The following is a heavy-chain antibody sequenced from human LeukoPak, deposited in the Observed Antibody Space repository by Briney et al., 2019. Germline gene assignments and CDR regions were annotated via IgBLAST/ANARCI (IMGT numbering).Heavy chain of an antibody. CDR2: INSDGTKT. CDR1: GFTFRSYE. V-gene: IGHV3-74*01. CDR3: ASLDPFDY. J-gene: IGHJ4*02. Sequence: GGSLRLSCAASGFTFRSYEMHWVRLAPGKGLTWVSRINSDGTKTDYADSVKGRFTISKDNPKNTLFLQMNSLRAEDTAIYYCASLDPFDYWGQGTLVTVSS.